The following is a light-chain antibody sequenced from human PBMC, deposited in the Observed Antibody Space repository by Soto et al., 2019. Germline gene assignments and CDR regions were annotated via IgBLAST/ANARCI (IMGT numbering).Light chain of an antibody. Sequence: QSVLTQPASVSGSPGQSITISCTVTSSDIGGNNYVSWYQQHPGKSPKLMIYDVTNRPSGFSNRFSGSKSGNTVSLTISGLQDEDEADYYCSSYTASRTLFGGGTKVTVL. J-gene: IGLJ2*01. CDR3: SSYTASRTL. CDR2: DVT. CDR1: SSDIGGNNY. V-gene: IGLV2-14*03.